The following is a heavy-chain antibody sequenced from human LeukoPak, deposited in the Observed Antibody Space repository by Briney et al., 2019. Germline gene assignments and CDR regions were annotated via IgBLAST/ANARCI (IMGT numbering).Heavy chain of an antibody. D-gene: IGHD2-15*01. CDR1: GFTFSSYE. Sequence: PGGSLRLSCEASGFTFSSYEMDWVRQAPGKGLEWVSYISSSGTTIYYADSVKGRFTISRDNAKNSLSLQMNSLRPEDTAVYYCARVGGSYYYYAMDVWGQGTTVTVSS. J-gene: IGHJ6*02. CDR2: ISSSGTTI. CDR3: ARVGGSYYYYAMDV. V-gene: IGHV3-48*03.